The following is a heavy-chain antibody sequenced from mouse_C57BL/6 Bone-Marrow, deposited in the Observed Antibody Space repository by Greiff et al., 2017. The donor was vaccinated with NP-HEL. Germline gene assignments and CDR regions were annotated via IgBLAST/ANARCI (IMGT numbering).Heavy chain of an antibody. Sequence: QVQLKEPGAELVKPGASVKLSCKASGYTFTSYCMHWVKQRPGRGLEWIGRIDPNSGGTKYNEKFKSKATLTVDKPSSTAYMQISSLTSEESAVYDCSRWEGYYGSSLYYAMDYWGQGTSVTVSS. J-gene: IGHJ4*01. CDR2: IDPNSGGT. V-gene: IGHV1-72*01. D-gene: IGHD1-1*01. CDR1: GYTFTSYC. CDR3: SRWEGYYGSSLYYAMDY.